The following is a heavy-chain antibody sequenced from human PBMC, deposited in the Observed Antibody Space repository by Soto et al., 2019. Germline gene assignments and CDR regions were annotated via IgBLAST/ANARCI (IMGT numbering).Heavy chain of an antibody. Sequence: QVQLQESGPGLVKPSQTLSITCTVSGGSISSGDYYWSWIRQPPWKGLEWIGYIYYSGSTYYNPSLTSRVTISLDTSKNQFSRKLSSVTAADTAVYYCARVGSIIAVWPFEYWGQRTLVTVSS. D-gene: IGHD6-19*01. J-gene: IGHJ4*02. V-gene: IGHV4-30-4*01. CDR1: GGSISSGDYY. CDR3: ARVGSIIAVWPFEY. CDR2: IYYSGST.